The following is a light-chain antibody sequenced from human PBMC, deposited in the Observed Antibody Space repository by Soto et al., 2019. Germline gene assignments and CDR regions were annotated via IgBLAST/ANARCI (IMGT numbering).Light chain of an antibody. CDR3: QQRSNWPGLT. J-gene: IGKJ4*01. CDR1: QSVSSY. CDR2: DAS. Sequence: EIVLTRSPATLSLSPGERATLSCRASQSVSSYLAWYQQKPGQAPRLLIYDASNRATGIPARFSGSGSGTDFTLTISSLEPEEFAVYYCQQRSNWPGLTFGGGTKVDIK. V-gene: IGKV3-11*01.